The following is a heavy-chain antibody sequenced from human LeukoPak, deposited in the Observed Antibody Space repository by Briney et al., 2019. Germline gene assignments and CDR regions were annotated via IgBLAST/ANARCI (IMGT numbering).Heavy chain of an antibody. Sequence: ASVKVSCTASGYTFNSYGITWVRQAPGQGLEWMGWISAYNGNTNYAQKLQGRVTMTTDTSTSTAYRELRSLRSDDTAVYYCARDGRGYCSSTSCAIDYWGQGTLVTVSS. CDR1: GYTFNSYG. D-gene: IGHD2-2*01. CDR2: ISAYNGNT. J-gene: IGHJ4*02. V-gene: IGHV1-18*01. CDR3: ARDGRGYCSSTSCAIDY.